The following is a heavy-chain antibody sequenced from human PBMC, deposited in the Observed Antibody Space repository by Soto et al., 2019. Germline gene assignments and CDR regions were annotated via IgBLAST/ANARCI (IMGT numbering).Heavy chain of an antibody. J-gene: IGHJ6*02. CDR3: ARGPKVGDYYYYYGMDV. CDR2: IDPSDSYT. Sequence: PGESLKISCKGSGYSFTSYWISWVRQMPGKGLEWMGRIDPSDSYTNYSPSFQGHVTISADKSISTAYLQWSSLKASDTAMYYCARGPKVGDYYYYYGMDVWGQGTTVTVLL. V-gene: IGHV5-10-1*01. CDR1: GYSFTSYW.